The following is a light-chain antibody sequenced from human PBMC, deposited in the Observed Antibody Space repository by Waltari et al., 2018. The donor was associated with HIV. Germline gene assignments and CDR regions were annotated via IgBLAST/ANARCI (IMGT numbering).Light chain of an antibody. J-gene: IGLJ2*01. CDR2: SNN. V-gene: IGLV1-44*01. CDR3: STWDDSLNGVV. Sequence: QPVLTQPPSASETPGQSVTISCSGSRSNIGTNTVNWYQHLPGTAPKLLIYSNNQRPSGVPDRFSGSKSGTSASLAISGLQSGDEAAYYCSTWDDSLNGVVFGGGTKLTVL. CDR1: RSNIGTNT.